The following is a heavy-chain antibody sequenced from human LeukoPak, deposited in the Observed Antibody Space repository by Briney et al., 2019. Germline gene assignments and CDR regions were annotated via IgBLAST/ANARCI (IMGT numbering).Heavy chain of an antibody. CDR3: ARTLSILDAFDI. D-gene: IGHD2-21*01. CDR1: GGTFGSHA. V-gene: IGHV1-18*01. CDR2: ISAYNGNT. Sequence: ASVKVSCKASGGTFGSHAISWVRQAPGQGLEWMGWISAYNGNTNYAQKLQGRVTMTTDTSTSTAYMELRSLRSDDTAVYYCARTLSILDAFDIWGQGTMVTVSS. J-gene: IGHJ3*02.